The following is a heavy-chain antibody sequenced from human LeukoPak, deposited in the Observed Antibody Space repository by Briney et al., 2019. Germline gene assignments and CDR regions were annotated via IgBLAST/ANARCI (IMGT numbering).Heavy chain of an antibody. CDR3: ANLNWNPRYYFDY. Sequence: PGGSLRLSCAASGFTFSSYGMHWVRQAPGKGLEWVAVISYDGSNKYYADSVKGRFTISRDSSKNTLYLQMNSLRAEDTAVYYCANLNWNPRYYFDYWGQGTLVTVSS. V-gene: IGHV3-30*18. CDR1: GFTFSSYG. D-gene: IGHD1-1*01. CDR2: ISYDGSNK. J-gene: IGHJ4*02.